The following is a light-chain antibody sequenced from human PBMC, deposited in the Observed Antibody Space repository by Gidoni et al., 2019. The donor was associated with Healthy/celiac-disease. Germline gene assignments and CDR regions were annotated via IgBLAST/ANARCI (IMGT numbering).Light chain of an antibody. CDR2: EVS. Sequence: SALTQPASVSGSPGQPIPISCTGTSSDVGGYNYVSWYQQHPGKAPKLMIYEVSNRPSGVSNRFSGSKSGNTASLTISGLQAEDEADYYCSSYTSSSTLGVVFGGGTKLTVL. CDR1: SSDVGGYNY. CDR3: SSYTSSSTLGVV. J-gene: IGLJ2*01. V-gene: IGLV2-14*01.